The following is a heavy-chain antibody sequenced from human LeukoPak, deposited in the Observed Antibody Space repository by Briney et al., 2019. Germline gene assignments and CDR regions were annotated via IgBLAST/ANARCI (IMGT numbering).Heavy chain of an antibody. J-gene: IGHJ6*03. CDR1: GGSISSYY. CDR2: IYYSGNT. Sequence: SQTLSLTCTVSGGSISSYYWSWIRQPPGKGLEWIGYIYYSGNTRYNPSLRSRVTISVDTSKNQFSLELSSVTAADTAMYYCARRHYYYMDVWGKGTTVTVSS. CDR3: ARRHYYYMDV. V-gene: IGHV4-59*01.